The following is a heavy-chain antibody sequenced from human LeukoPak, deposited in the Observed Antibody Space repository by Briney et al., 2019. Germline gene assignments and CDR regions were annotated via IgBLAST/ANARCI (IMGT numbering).Heavy chain of an antibody. CDR1: GYTFTSYG. V-gene: IGHV1-18*01. D-gene: IGHD2-8*01. J-gene: IGHJ5*02. CDR3: AREGYCTNGVCYIDNWFDP. Sequence: ASVKVPCRASGYTFTSYGISWVRQAPGQGLEWMGWISAYNGNTNYAQKLQGRVTMTTDTSTSTAYMELRSLRSDDTAVYYCAREGYCTNGVCYIDNWFDPWGQGTLVTVSS. CDR2: ISAYNGNT.